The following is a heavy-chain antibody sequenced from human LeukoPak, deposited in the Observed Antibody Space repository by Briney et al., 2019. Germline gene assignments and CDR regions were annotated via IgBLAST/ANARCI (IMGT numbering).Heavy chain of an antibody. CDR2: IYYSGST. J-gene: IGHJ4*02. D-gene: IGHD3-22*01. CDR3: ARGLYYYGLGYYFDY. CDR1: GGSISISSYY. V-gene: IGHV4-39*07. Sequence: SETLSLTCTVSGGSISISSYYWGWIRQPPGKGLEWIGSIYYSGSTYYNPSLKSRVTISVDTSKNQFSLKVSSVTAADTAVYYCARGLYYYGLGYYFDYWGQGTLVTVSS.